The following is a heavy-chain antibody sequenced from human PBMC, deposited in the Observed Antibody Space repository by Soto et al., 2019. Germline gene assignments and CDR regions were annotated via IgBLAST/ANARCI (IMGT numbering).Heavy chain of an antibody. V-gene: IGHV4-31*03. Sequence: PSETLSLTCPVSGCSIRSGGYYWSWIRQHPGKGLEWIGYIYYSGSTYYNPSLKSRVTISVDTSKNQFSLKLSSVTAADTAVYYCARVPAQNYYDSSGYLVWFDPWGQGTLVTVSS. CDR1: GCSIRSGGYY. D-gene: IGHD3-22*01. J-gene: IGHJ5*02. CDR3: ARVPAQNYYDSSGYLVWFDP. CDR2: IYYSGST.